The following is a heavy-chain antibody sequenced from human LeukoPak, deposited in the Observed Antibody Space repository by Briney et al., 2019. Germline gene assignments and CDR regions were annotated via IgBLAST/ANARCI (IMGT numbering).Heavy chain of an antibody. CDR2: INHSGST. CDR3: ASSILTLGYCSGGSCYSDY. V-gene: IGHV4-34*01. D-gene: IGHD2-15*01. CDR1: GGSFSGYY. J-gene: IGHJ4*02. Sequence: SETLSLTCAVYGGSFSGYYWSWIRQPPGKGLEWIGEINHSGSTNYNPSLKSRVTISVDTSKNQFSLKLSSVTGADTAVYYCASSILTLGYCSGGSCYSDYWGQGTLVTVSS.